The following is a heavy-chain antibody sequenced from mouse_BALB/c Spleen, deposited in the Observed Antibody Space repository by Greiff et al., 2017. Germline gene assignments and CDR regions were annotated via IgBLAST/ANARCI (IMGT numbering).Heavy chain of an antibody. CDR3: AKPIYYDYDGFAY. J-gene: IGHJ3*01. V-gene: IGHV2-6-5*01. D-gene: IGHD2-4*01. CDR2: IWGGGST. CDR1: GFSLNDYG. Sequence: VQLQQSGPGLVAPSQSLSITCTVSGFSLNDYGVSWIRQPPGKGLEWLGVIWGGGSTYYNSALKSRLSISKDNSKSQVFLKMNSLQTDDTAMYYCAKPIYYDYDGFAYWGQGTLVTVSA.